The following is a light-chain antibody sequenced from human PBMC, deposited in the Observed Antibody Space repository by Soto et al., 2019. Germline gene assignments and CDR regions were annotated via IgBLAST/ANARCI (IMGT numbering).Light chain of an antibody. CDR3: QQSYSTPWT. V-gene: IGKV1-39*01. J-gene: IGKJ1*01. CDR2: AAS. Sequence: DIQMTQSPSSLSASVGDRVTITCRASLSVSSHVNWYQHKAGKAPKLLIYAASNLQSGVPSRFRGSGSGTDFTLTISSLQPEDFATYYCQQSYSTPWTFGQGTKVDIK. CDR1: LSVSSH.